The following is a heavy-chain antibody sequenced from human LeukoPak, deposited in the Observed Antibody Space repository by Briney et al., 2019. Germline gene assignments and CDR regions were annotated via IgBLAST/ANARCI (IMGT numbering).Heavy chain of an antibody. D-gene: IGHD2-2*01. CDR3: ARDVSSTGIGGY. CDR2: MNPNSGNR. CDR1: GYTFSSYD. J-gene: IGHJ4*02. V-gene: IGHV1-8*02. Sequence: ASAKVSCKASGYTFSSYDINWVRQATGQGLEWMGWMNPNSGNRGYAQKFQGRVTMTRNTSISTAYMELSSLRSEDTAVYYCARDVSSTGIGGYWGQGTLVTVSS.